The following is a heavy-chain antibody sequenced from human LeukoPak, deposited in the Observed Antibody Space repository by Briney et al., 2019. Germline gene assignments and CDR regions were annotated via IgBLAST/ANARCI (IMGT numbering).Heavy chain of an antibody. CDR1: GGSISSGSYY. CDR3: ARGTNQLRGSYYD. Sequence: PSEALSLTCTVSGGSISSGSYYWGWIRQPPGQGLEWIGSIHYSGSTYYNPSLKSRVTISVDTSKNQFSLKLSSVTAADTAVYYCARGTNQLRGSYYDWGQGTLVTVSS. J-gene: IGHJ4*02. V-gene: IGHV4-39*07. D-gene: IGHD1-26*01. CDR2: IHYSGST.